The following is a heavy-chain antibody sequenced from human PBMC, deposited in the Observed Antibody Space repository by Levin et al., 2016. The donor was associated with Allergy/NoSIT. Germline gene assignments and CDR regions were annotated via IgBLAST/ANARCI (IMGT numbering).Heavy chain of an antibody. Sequence: GESLKISCAASGFTFSSYGMHWVRQAPGKGLEWVAVISYDGSNKYYADSVKGRFTISRDNSKNTLYLQMNSLRAEDTAVYYCARLRGYSYGAITYYYYYGMDVWGQGTTVTVSS. J-gene: IGHJ6*02. D-gene: IGHD5-18*01. CDR3: ARLRGYSYGAITYYYYYGMDV. CDR2: ISYDGSNK. CDR1: GFTFSSYG. V-gene: IGHV3-30*03.